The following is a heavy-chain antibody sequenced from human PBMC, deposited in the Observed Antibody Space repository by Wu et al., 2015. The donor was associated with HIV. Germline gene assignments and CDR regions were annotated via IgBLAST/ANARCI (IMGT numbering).Heavy chain of an antibody. Sequence: QVQLVQSGAEVKKPGASVKVSCKASGYTFTGYYMHWVRQAPGQGLEWMGWINPNSGGTNYAQKFQGRVTMTRDTSISTAYMELSRLRSDDTAVYYCARDPQREIAVAAPGYMDVWGKGTTVTVSS. D-gene: IGHD6-19*01. CDR3: ARDPQREIAVAAPGYMDV. J-gene: IGHJ6*03. CDR2: INPNSGGT. V-gene: IGHV1-2*02. CDR1: GYTFTGYY.